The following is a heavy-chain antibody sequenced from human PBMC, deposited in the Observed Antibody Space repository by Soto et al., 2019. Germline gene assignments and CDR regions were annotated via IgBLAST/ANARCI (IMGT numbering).Heavy chain of an antibody. V-gene: IGHV3-7*01. J-gene: IGHJ4*02. CDR3: ARERVGAHPYYFDY. D-gene: IGHD1-26*01. CDR2: IKVDGSEK. CDR1: GFTFSSHW. Sequence: EVQLVESGGGLVQPGGSLRLSCAASGFTFSSHWMSWVRQAPGKGLEWVANIKVDGSEKYYVDSVRGRFSISRDNAKDSLYLQMNSLRAEDTAVNYRARERVGAHPYYFDYWGQGTLVTVSS.